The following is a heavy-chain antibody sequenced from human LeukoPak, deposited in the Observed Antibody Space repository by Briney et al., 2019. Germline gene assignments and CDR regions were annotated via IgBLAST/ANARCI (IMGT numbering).Heavy chain of an antibody. D-gene: IGHD6-13*01. Sequence: SETLSLTCTVSGASIGSFYWVWIRQPAGKGLEWIGRLYNGGDTNYSPSLRSRVTMPVDTSKNQFSLKLKSVTAADTAVYYCARGVEASGVGFYAFDIWGQGTLVTVSS. V-gene: IGHV4-4*07. CDR1: GASIGSFY. CDR3: ARGVEASGVGFYAFDI. J-gene: IGHJ3*02. CDR2: LYNGGDT.